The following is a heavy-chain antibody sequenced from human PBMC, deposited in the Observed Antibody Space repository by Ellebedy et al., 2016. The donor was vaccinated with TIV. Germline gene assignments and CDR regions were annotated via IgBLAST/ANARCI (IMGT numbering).Heavy chain of an antibody. J-gene: IGHJ4*02. V-gene: IGHV4-39*07. CDR2: INHSGST. CDR1: GGSISNSGYY. Sequence: SETLSLTCIVSGGSISNSGYYWSWIRQPPGKGLEWIGEINHSGSTNYNPSLKSRVTISADTSKNQFSLKLTSVTAADTAVYYCARCVGGYKLWVLFDYWGQGTLVTVSS. D-gene: IGHD5-24*01. CDR3: ARCVGGYKLWVLFDY.